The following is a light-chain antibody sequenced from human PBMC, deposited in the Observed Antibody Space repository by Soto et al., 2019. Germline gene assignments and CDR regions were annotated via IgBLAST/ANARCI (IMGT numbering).Light chain of an antibody. CDR1: QDIRNF. CDR2: EAS. Sequence: DMQLTQSPSSLSASIGDRVTITCQASQDIRNFLNWYQQKPGKAPKVLIYEASTLDTGVPSRFSGSGSGTDFTLTITSLQPEDIATYYCQHYDTDPPFTFGQGTKVDNK. V-gene: IGKV1-33*01. CDR3: QHYDTDPPFT. J-gene: IGKJ2*01.